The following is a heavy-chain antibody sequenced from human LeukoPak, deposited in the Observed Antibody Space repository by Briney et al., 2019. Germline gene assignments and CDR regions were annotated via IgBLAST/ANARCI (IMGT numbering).Heavy chain of an antibody. CDR1: GGSISSSSYY. Sequence: PSETLSLTCTVSGGSISSSSYYWGWIRPPPGKGLEWVSGISGSGGSTYHADSVKGRLTISRDNSKNTLYLQMNSLRAEDTAVYYCAKDLSDPVMVIESWGQGTLVTVSS. CDR2: ISGSGGST. CDR3: AKDLSDPVMVIES. J-gene: IGHJ4*02. V-gene: IGHV3-23*01. D-gene: IGHD5-18*01.